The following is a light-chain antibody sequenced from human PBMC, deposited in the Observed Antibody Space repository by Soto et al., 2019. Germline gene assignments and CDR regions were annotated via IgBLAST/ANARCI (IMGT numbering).Light chain of an antibody. J-gene: IGKJ4*01. V-gene: IGKV3-20*01. Sequence: EIVLTQSPGTLSLSPGERATLSCRASQSLTSNYLAWYQQKPGQAPRLLIYGASSRATGIPDRFNGSGSGTHFTLTLRRRERENLAANYCHQYGNSFGGGARLEI. CDR3: HQYGNS. CDR1: QSLTSNY. CDR2: GAS.